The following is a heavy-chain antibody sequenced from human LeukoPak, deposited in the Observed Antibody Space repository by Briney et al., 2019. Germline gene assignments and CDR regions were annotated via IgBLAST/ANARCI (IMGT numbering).Heavy chain of an antibody. V-gene: IGHV4-39*01. CDR3: ARHISGSYFLRTLFDY. CDR1: GGSLSSSSYY. D-gene: IGHD1-26*01. J-gene: IGHJ4*02. Sequence: SETLSLTCTVSGGSLSSSSYYWGWIRQPPGKGLEWIGSIYYSGSTYYNPSLKSRVTISVDTSKNQFSLKLSSVTAADTAVYYCARHISGSYFLRTLFDYWGQGTLVTVSS. CDR2: IYYSGST.